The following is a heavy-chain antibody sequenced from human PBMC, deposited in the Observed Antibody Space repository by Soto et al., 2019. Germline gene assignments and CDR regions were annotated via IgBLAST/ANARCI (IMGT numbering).Heavy chain of an antibody. V-gene: IGHV3-30*18. CDR1: GFTFSSYG. J-gene: IGHJ4*02. CDR3: AKDGNHDILTGYPFT. D-gene: IGHD3-9*01. CDR2: ISYDGSNK. Sequence: GGSLRLSCAASGFTFSSYGMHWVRQAPGKGLEWVAVISYDGSNKYYADSVRGRFTISRDNSKNTLYLQMNSLRAEDTAVYYCAKDGNHDILTGYPFTWGQGTLVTVSS.